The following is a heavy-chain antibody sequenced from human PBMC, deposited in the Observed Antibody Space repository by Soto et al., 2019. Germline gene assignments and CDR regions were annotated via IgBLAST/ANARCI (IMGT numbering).Heavy chain of an antibody. D-gene: IGHD2-8*02. Sequence: QVQLQQWGEGLLKPSETLYLTGAVYGGSFSGYSWTWTRQPPGTGLEWVGEINHSGSTKYNPSLKSRVTISGDTAKNQVSLKLTSVTAADTAVYYCARDKITGLYDYWGPGPLVTVSS. CDR2: INHSGST. CDR1: GGSFSGYS. J-gene: IGHJ4*02. V-gene: IGHV4-34*01. CDR3: ARDKITGLYDY.